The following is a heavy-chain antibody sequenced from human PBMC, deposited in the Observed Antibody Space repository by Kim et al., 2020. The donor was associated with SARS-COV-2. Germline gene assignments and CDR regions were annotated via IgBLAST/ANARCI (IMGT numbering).Heavy chain of an antibody. CDR3: AKDYYGMDV. J-gene: IGHJ6*02. Sequence: NKYVADAVKGRFTISRDNSKNTLYLQVNSLRAEDTAVYYCAKDYYGMDVWGQGTTVTVSS. CDR2: NK. V-gene: IGHV3-23*01.